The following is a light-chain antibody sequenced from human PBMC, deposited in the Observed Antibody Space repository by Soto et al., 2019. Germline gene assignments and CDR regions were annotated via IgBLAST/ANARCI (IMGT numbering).Light chain of an antibody. CDR1: STNIGRNS. CDR2: TNN. CDR3: AAWDDSLNGPV. Sequence: QSVLTQPPSASGTPGQRVSISCSGSSTNIGRNSISWYQNLPGTAPKLLIYTNNQRPSGVPARFSGSKSGTSASLAISGLQSEDEADYYCAAWDDSLNGPVFGGGTKVTVL. V-gene: IGLV1-44*01. J-gene: IGLJ3*02.